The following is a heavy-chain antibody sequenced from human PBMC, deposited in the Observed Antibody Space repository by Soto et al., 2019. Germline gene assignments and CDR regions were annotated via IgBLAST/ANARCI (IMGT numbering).Heavy chain of an antibody. CDR3: ARDFWDY. D-gene: IGHD3-3*01. V-gene: IGHV3-48*02. Sequence: EVQLVESGGGLVQPGGSLRLSCAASGFTFTAYSMNWVRQAPGKGLEWVSYISSGSGSIYYADSGKGRFTISRDDAKNSLYLQMNSLRDEDTAVYYCARDFWDYWGQGTVVTVSS. CDR1: GFTFTAYS. J-gene: IGHJ4*02. CDR2: ISSGSGSI.